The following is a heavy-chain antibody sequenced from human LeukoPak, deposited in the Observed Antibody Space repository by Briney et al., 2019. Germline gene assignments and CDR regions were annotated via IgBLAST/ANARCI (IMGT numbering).Heavy chain of an antibody. J-gene: IGHJ4*02. V-gene: IGHV1-2*06. CDR3: ARDGTGYCSGGSCYSGASFDY. CDR1: GYTFTGYY. D-gene: IGHD2-15*01. CDR2: INPNSGGT. Sequence: ASVKVSCKASGYTFTGYYMHWVRQAPGQGLEWMGRINPNSGGTNYAQKFQGRVTMTSDTSISTAYMELSRLRSDDTAVYYCARDGTGYCSGGSCYSGASFDYWGPGTLVTVPS.